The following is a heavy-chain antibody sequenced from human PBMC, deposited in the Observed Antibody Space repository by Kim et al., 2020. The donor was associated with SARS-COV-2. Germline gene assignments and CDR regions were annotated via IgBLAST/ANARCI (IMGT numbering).Heavy chain of an antibody. CDR3: ARGAPLLRYFDWLPDS. CDR1: GGSLRNIRNF. D-gene: IGHD3-9*01. Sequence: SETLSLTCSVSGGSLRNIRNFWGWIRQPPGKGLEWLATISYGESIYYTPSLKSRLTISVDTSKNKFSLRLRSVTAADTAVYFCARGAPLLRYFDWLPDSWGQGTLVTVSS. J-gene: IGHJ4*02. V-gene: IGHV4-39*07. CDR2: ISYGESI.